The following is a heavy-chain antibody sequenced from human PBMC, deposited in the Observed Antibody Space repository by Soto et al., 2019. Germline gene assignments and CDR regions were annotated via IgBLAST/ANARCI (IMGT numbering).Heavy chain of an antibody. J-gene: IGHJ5*02. D-gene: IGHD4-4*01. CDR1: GGSISSYY. Sequence: QVQLQESGPGLVKPSETLSLTCTVSGGSISSYYWSWIRQPPGKGLEWIGYIYYSGSTNYNPSLKSRVTISVDTSKNQFSLMLSSVTAADTAVYYCARDYSNYPYNWFDLWGQGTLVTVSS. CDR2: IYYSGST. V-gene: IGHV4-59*12. CDR3: ARDYSNYPYNWFDL.